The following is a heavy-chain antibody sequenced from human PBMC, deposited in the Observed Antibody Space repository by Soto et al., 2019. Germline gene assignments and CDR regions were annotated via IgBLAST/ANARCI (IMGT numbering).Heavy chain of an antibody. J-gene: IGHJ4*02. D-gene: IGHD4-17*01. Sequence: SDTLSLTCAVSGGSISSGGYPWSWIRQPPGKGLEWIGYIYHSGSTYYNPSLKSRVTISVDRSKNQFSLKLSSVTAADTAVYYCARASTTVTNLDYWGQGTLVTVS. CDR1: GGSISSGGYP. CDR3: ARASTTVTNLDY. V-gene: IGHV4-30-2*01. CDR2: IYHSGST.